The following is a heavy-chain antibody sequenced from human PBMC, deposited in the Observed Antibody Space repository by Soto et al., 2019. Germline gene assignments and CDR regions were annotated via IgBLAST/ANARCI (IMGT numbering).Heavy chain of an antibody. V-gene: IGHV4-31*03. J-gene: IGHJ4*02. CDR3: ASRGARDGYNSNYCDC. Sequence: PMSLTCTVSGGSIRSGGYYLSWIRQHPGKGLEWIGYIYYSGSTYYNPSLKSRVTISVDTSKNQCSLKLRSVTAADTAVPYCASRGARDGYNSNYCDCWGRGTLVTVSS. CDR2: IYYSGST. CDR1: GGSIRSGGYY. D-gene: IGHD1-1*01.